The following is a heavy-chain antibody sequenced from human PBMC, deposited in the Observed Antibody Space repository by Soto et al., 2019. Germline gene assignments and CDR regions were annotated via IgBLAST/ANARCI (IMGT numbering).Heavy chain of an antibody. CDR2: IYYSGST. CDR1: GGSISSSSYY. J-gene: IGHJ5*02. CDR3: ARIENDSSGYYYSYNCFDP. V-gene: IGHV4-39*01. Sequence: SETLSLTCTVSGGSISSSSYYWGWIRQPPGKGLEWIGSIYYSGSTYYNPSLKSRVTISVDTSKNQFSLKLSSVTAADTAVYYCARIENDSSGYYYSYNCFDPWGQGTLVTVSS. D-gene: IGHD3-22*01.